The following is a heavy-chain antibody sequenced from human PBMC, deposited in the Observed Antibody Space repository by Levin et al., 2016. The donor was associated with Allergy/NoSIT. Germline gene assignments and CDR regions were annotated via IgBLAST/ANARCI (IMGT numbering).Heavy chain of an antibody. V-gene: IGHV4-39*01. J-gene: IGHJ4*02. Sequence: RQAPGKGLEWIGSIYYSGSTYYNPSLKSRVTISVDTSKNQFSLKLSSVTAADTAVYYCARRGITMVRGVIREYYFDYWGQGTLVTVSS. D-gene: IGHD3-10*01. CDR3: ARRGITMVRGVIREYYFDY. CDR2: IYYSGST.